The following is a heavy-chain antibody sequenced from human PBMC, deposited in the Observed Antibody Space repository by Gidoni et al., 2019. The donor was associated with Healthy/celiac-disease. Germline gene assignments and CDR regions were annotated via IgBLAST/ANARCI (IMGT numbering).Heavy chain of an antibody. CDR3: ARDRPGDLFYYYGMDV. V-gene: IGHV3-30*04. CDR1: GFTFSSYA. CDR2: ISYDGSNK. Sequence: QVQLVESGGGVVQPGRSLRRSCAASGFTFSSYAMHWVRQAPGKGLEWVAFISYDGSNKYYADSVKGRFTISRDNSKNTLYLQMNSLRAEDTAVYYCARDRPGDLFYYYGMDVWGQGTTVTVSS. D-gene: IGHD7-27*01. J-gene: IGHJ6*02.